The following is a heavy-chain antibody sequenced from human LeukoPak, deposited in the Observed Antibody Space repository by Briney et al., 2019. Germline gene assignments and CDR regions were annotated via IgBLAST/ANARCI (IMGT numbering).Heavy chain of an antibody. D-gene: IGHD2-21*01. J-gene: IGHJ5*02. Sequence: PSETLSLTCTVSGGSISSYCWSWIRQPPGKGLEWIGYIYYSGSTNYNPSLKSRVTISVDTSKNQFSLKLSSVTAADTAVYYCARLSDSGFDPWGQGTLVTVSS. CDR2: IYYSGST. V-gene: IGHV4-59*01. CDR1: GGSISSYC. CDR3: ARLSDSGFDP.